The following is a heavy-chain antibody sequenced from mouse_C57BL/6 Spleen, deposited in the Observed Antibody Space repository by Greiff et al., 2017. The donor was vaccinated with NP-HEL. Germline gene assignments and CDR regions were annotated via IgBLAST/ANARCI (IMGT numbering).Heavy chain of an antibody. V-gene: IGHV5-4*01. CDR2: ISDGGSYT. D-gene: IGHD2-12*01. Sequence: DVMLVESGGGLVKPGGSLKLSCAASGFTFSSYAMSWVRQTPEKRLEWVATISDGGSYTYYPDNVKGRFTISRDNAKNNLYLQMSHLKSEDTAMYYCARDLRGGYAMDYWGQGTSVTVSS. CDR1: GFTFSSYA. J-gene: IGHJ4*01. CDR3: ARDLRGGYAMDY.